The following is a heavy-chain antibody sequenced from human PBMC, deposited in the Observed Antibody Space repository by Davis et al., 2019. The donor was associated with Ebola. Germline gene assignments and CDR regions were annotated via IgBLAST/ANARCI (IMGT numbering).Heavy chain of an antibody. D-gene: IGHD6-13*01. Sequence: ASVKVSCKASGYIFTTYAIHWVRQAPGQRLEWMGWINAGNGDTKSSQKFQGWVTMTRDTSISTAYMELSRLRSDDTAVYYCARGRGSSWTLYYYGMDVWGQGTTVTVSS. CDR3: ARGRGSSWTLYYYGMDV. J-gene: IGHJ6*02. CDR1: GYIFTTYA. V-gene: IGHV1-3*01. CDR2: INAGNGDT.